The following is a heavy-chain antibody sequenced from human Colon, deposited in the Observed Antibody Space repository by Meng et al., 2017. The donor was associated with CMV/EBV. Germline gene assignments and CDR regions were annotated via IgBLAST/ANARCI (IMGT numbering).Heavy chain of an antibody. J-gene: IGHJ4*02. CDR2: IYPKTGGT. Sequence: SGYTFTEYYILWVRQAPGQGLEWMGRIYPKTGGTNFAQKFQGRVTLATNTSITTAYMELSSLTSDDTAVYYCARAKRAFSGYDFDYWGQGILVTVSS. D-gene: IGHD5-12*01. CDR3: ARAKRAFSGYDFDY. CDR1: GYTFTEYY. V-gene: IGHV1-2*06.